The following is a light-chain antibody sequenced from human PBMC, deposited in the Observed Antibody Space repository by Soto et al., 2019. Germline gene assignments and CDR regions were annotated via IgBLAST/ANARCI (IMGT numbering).Light chain of an antibody. CDR2: GAS. V-gene: IGKV3-15*01. CDR1: QSVSSN. J-gene: IGKJ1*01. CDR3: QQYNNWPPWT. Sequence: EIVMTQSPATLSVSPGERATLSCRASQSVSSNLAWYQQKPGQAPRLLIYGASTRATGITARFSGSGSGTDCILSVSRLQSEDFAVYYCQQYNNWPPWTYGEGTKVEIK.